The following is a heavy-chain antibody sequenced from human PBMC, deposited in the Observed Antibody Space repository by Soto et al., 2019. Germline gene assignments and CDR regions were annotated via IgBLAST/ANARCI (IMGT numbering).Heavy chain of an antibody. J-gene: IGHJ3*02. D-gene: IGHD3-16*01. V-gene: IGHV1-2*04. Sequence: ASVKVSCKASGYSFAGFYIHWMRQAPGQGLEWVGSINSNSGATTYAQKFQDSVAMTRDTSVSTAYMDLNRLTSDDTAIYYCAIIMTHSDSFDIWCQATMVTGS. CDR2: INSNSGAT. CDR1: GYSFAGFY. CDR3: AIIMTHSDSFDI.